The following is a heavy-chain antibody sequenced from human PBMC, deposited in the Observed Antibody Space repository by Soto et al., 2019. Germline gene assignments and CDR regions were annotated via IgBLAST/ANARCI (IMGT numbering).Heavy chain of an antibody. CDR3: ARTVLGPDLLADSFVDYYYYMDV. Sequence: PSETLSLTCIVSGGSISSYYWSWIRQPPGKGLEWIGYIYYSGSTNYNPSLKRRVTFSADSSRGQFSLRLNSVTAADTAVYYCARTVLGPDLLADSFVDYYYYMDVWGQGTTVTVSS. CDR1: GGSISSYY. CDR2: IYYSGST. J-gene: IGHJ6*03. V-gene: IGHV4-59*08. D-gene: IGHD3-9*01.